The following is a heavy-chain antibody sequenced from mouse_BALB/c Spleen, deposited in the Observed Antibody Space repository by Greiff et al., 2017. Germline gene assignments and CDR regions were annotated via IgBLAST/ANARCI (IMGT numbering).Heavy chain of an antibody. CDR3: ARLGYYYGTPYAMDY. CDR2: IYPGDGDT. D-gene: IGHD1-1*01. Sequence: VQLQQSGAELARPGASVKLSCKASGYTFTSYWMQWVKQRPGQGLEWIGAIYPGDGDTRYTQKFKGKATLTADKSSSTAYMQLSSLASEDSAVYYCARLGYYYGTPYAMDYWGQGTSVTVSS. V-gene: IGHV1-87*01. J-gene: IGHJ4*01. CDR1: GYTFTSYW.